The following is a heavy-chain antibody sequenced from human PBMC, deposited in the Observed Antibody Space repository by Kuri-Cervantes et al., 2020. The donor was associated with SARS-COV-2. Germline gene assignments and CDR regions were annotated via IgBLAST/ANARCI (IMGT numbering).Heavy chain of an antibody. CDR2: ISSSSSYI. CDR3: AREGDIVVVHDAFDI. CDR1: GFTFSSYS. V-gene: IGHV3-21*01. D-gene: IGHD2-2*01. J-gene: IGHJ3*02. Sequence: GESLKISCAASGFTFSSYSMNWVRQAPGKGLEWVSSISSSSSYIYYADSVKGRFTTSRDNSKNTLYLQMNSLRAEDTAVYYCAREGDIVVVHDAFDIWGQGTMVTVSS.